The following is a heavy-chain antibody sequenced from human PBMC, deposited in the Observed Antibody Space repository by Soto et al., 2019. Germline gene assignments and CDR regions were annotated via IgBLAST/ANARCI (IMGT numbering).Heavy chain of an antibody. CDR3: AKEASTTPYSYYYFAMGV. D-gene: IGHD1-1*01. V-gene: IGHV3-30*18. J-gene: IGHJ6*02. CDR2: ISYDGSDQ. CDR1: GFTFTNYA. Sequence: QVQLVASGGGVVQPGRSLRLSCAASGFTFTNYAIHWVRQAPGKGLEWVAVISYDGSDQYYIDSVKGRFTASRDNSKYTLFLQMNSLRAEDTAVYYCAKEASTTPYSYYYFAMGVWGQGTTVTVS.